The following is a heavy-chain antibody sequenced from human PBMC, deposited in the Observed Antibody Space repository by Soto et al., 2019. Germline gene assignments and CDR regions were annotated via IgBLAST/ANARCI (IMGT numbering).Heavy chain of an antibody. CDR2: ISSSSSYT. J-gene: IGHJ4*02. D-gene: IGHD4-17*01. Sequence: GGSLRLSCAASGFTFSDYYMSWIRQAPGKGLEWVSYISSSSSYTNYADSVKGRFTISRDNAKNSLYLQMNSLRAEDTAVYYFARAGLEAVTHIDYWGQGTLVTVSS. CDR1: GFTFSDYY. CDR3: ARAGLEAVTHIDY. V-gene: IGHV3-11*06.